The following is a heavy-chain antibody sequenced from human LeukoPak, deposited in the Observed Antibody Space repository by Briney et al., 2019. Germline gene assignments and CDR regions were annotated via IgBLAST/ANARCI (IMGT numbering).Heavy chain of an antibody. V-gene: IGHV4-4*02. D-gene: IGHD3-10*01. CDR2: IYHSGST. Sequence: GSLRLSCAASGGSISSSNWWSWVRQPPGKGLEWIGEIYHSGSTNYNPSLKSRVTISVDKSKNQFSLKLSSVTAADTAVYYCARGSLRDYYGSGSQTDYWGQGILVTVSS. J-gene: IGHJ4*02. CDR1: GGSISSSNW. CDR3: ARGSLRDYYGSGSQTDY.